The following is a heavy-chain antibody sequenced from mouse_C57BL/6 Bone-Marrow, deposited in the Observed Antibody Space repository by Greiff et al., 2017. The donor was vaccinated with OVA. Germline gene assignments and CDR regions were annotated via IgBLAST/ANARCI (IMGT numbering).Heavy chain of an antibody. CDR2: IHPNSGST. V-gene: IGHV1-64*01. CDR3: ARGIMGVYYLDY. D-gene: IGHD1-1*02. J-gene: IGHJ2*01. Sequence: VQLQQSGAELVKPGASVKLSCKASGYTFTSYWMHWVKQRPGQGLEWIGMIHPNSGSTNYNEKFKSKATLTVDKSSSTAYMQLSSLTSEDSAVYYCARGIMGVYYLDYWGQGTTLTVSS. CDR1: GYTFTSYW.